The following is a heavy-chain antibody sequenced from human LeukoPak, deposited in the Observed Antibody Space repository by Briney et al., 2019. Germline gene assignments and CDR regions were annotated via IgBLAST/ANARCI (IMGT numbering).Heavy chain of an antibody. CDR1: GFTFSNYA. V-gene: IGHV3-23*01. Sequence: PGGSLRLSCAASGFTFSNYAMSWLRQAPGQGLEWFSTISDSGRTTYYADSVKGRFTIYRDDSKNTLHLQMDSLRAEDTAVYYCARVPFATDGSNPYFDYWGQGTLVTVTS. CDR2: ISDSGRTT. J-gene: IGHJ4*02. D-gene: IGHD5-24*01. CDR3: ARVPFATDGSNPYFDY.